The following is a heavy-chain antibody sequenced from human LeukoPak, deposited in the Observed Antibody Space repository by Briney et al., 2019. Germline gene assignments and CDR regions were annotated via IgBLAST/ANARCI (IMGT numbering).Heavy chain of an antibody. Sequence: GGSLTLSCAASDFTFSRYSMNWFRQAPGDGLHWVSSISSGGHNIFYGDPVKGRFTISRDNAKNSLYLQMNSLRVEDTAVYYCARHGDGFYHGMDVWGQGTTVTVP. D-gene: IGHD4-17*01. J-gene: IGHJ6*01. CDR1: DFTFSRYS. CDR2: ISSGGHNI. CDR3: ARHGDGFYHGMDV. V-gene: IGHV3-21*01.